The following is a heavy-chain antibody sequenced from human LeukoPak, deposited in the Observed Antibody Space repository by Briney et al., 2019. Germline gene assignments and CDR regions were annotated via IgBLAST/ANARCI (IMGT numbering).Heavy chain of an antibody. CDR1: GGSISSGSYY. CDR2: IYTSGSS. CDR3: ARDRGLLTPLDV. V-gene: IGHV4-61*02. J-gene: IGHJ6*04. Sequence: SETLSLTCTVSGGSISSGSYYWSWIRQPAGKGLGWIGRIYTSGSSNYNPSLKSRVTISVDTSKNQFSLKLSSVTAADTAVYYCARDRGLLTPLDVWGKGTTVTVSS. D-gene: IGHD2-15*01.